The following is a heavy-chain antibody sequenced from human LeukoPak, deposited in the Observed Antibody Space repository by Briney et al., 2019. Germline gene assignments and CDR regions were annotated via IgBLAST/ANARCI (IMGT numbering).Heavy chain of an antibody. CDR1: GYTFTSYG. CDR2: ISAYNGNT. D-gene: IGHD2-2*01. V-gene: IGHV1-18*01. J-gene: IGHJ6*03. CDR3: ARAQYCSSTSCYERKWLTTGYYYMDV. Sequence: ASVKVSCKASGYTFTSYGISWVRQAPGQGLEWMGWISAYNGNTNYAQKLQGRVTMATDTSTSTAYMELRSLRSDDTAVYYCARAQYCSSTSCYERKWLTTGYYYMDVWGKGTTVTVSS.